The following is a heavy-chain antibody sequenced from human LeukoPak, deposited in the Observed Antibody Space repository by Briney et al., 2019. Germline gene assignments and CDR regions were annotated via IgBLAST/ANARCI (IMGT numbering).Heavy chain of an antibody. CDR2: IHSGGTT. CDR1: GLTVSNNF. D-gene: IGHD2-2*01. V-gene: IGHV3-53*01. J-gene: IGHJ4*02. CDR3: VRGHYAGSAF. Sequence: GGSLRLSCAASGLTVSNNFMSWVRQAPGKGLEWVSVIHSGGTTFYADSVKGRFTISRDNLQNTLYLQMSLLRTEDTAVYYCVRGHYAGSAFWGQATLVTVSS.